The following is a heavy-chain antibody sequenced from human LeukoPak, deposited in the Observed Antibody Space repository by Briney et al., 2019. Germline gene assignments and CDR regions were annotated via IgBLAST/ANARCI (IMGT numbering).Heavy chain of an antibody. CDR1: GGSISSSNW. Sequence: ASGTLSLTCAVSGGSISSSNWWSWVRQPPGKGLEWIGEIYHSGSTNYNPSLKSRVTISVDKSKNQFSLKLSSVTAADTAVYYCARVRDCSSTSCYEDYWGQGTLVTVSS. J-gene: IGHJ4*02. D-gene: IGHD2-2*01. V-gene: IGHV4-4*02. CDR3: ARVRDCSSTSCYEDY. CDR2: IYHSGST.